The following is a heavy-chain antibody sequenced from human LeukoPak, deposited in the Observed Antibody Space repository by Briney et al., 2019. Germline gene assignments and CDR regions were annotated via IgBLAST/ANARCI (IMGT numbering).Heavy chain of an antibody. J-gene: IGHJ4*02. D-gene: IGHD5-18*01. V-gene: IGHV3-66*01. CDR1: GFTVSSNY. CDR3: ARSGPRGYSYGPYFDY. Sequence: GGSLRLSCAASGFTVSSNYMSWVRQAPGKGLEWVSVIYSGGSTYYADSVKGRFTISRDNSKNTLYLQMNSLRAEDTAVYYCARSGPRGYSYGPYFDYWGQGTLVTVSS. CDR2: IYSGGST.